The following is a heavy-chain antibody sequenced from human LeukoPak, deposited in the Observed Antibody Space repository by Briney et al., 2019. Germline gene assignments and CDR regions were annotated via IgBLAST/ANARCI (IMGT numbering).Heavy chain of an antibody. CDR3: AREGVTTAYPEGA. D-gene: IGHD4-17*01. CDR2: IKQDGSEK. V-gene: IGHV3-7*01. CDR1: GFTVSSNY. J-gene: IGHJ5*02. Sequence: PGGSLRLSCAASGFTVSSNYMSWVRQAPGKGLEWVANIKQDGSEKYYVDSVKGRFTISRDNAKNSLYLQMNSLRAEDTAVYYCAREGVTTAYPEGAWGQGTLVTVSS.